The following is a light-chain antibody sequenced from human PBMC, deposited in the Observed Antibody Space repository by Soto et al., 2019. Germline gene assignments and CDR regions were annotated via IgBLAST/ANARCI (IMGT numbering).Light chain of an antibody. Sequence: DIQMTQSPSFLSASVGDRVTITCRASQDISNFLAWYQQKPGKVPKLLIYAAFTLQSGVPSRFSGSGSGTDFTLPISSLQPEDVATYYCQRYNGALWTFGQGTKVDIK. CDR3: QRYNGALWT. V-gene: IGKV1-27*01. J-gene: IGKJ1*01. CDR1: QDISNF. CDR2: AAF.